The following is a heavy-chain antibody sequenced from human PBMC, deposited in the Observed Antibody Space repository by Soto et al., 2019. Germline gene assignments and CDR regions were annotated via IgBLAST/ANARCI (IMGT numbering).Heavy chain of an antibody. V-gene: IGHV3-23*01. CDR3: AKSLGDHWDEYYFHY. J-gene: IGHJ4*02. Sequence: EVQLLESGGDLVQPGGSLRLSCAVTGFIFSDYSMSWVRQAPGKGLEWVSGISGVGGSTYSADSVKGRFTISRDNSKNTLYLQMNSLRAEDTALYYCAKSLGDHWDEYYFHYWGQGTLVTVSS. D-gene: IGHD1-1*01. CDR1: GFIFSDYS. CDR2: ISGVGGST.